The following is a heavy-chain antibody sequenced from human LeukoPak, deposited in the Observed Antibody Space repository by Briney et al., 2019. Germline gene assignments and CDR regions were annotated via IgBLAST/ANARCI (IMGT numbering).Heavy chain of an antibody. CDR2: IRSKANSYAT. CDR3: AESPLDLAPKVWFDY. J-gene: IGHJ4*02. CDR1: GFTFSGSA. V-gene: IGHV3-73*01. Sequence: GGSLRLSCAASGFTFSGSAMHWVRQASGKGLEWVGRIRSKANSYATAYAASVKGRFTISRDDSKNTAYLQMNSLRAEDTAVYYCAESPLDLAPKVWFDYWGQGTLVTVSS. D-gene: IGHD2-8*01.